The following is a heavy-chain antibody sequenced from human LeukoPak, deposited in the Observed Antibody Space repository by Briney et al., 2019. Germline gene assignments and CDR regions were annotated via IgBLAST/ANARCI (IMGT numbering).Heavy chain of an antibody. CDR3: AKVSIAAAGTDY. CDR2: ISYDGSNK. Sequence: GGSLRLSCAASGFTFSDYYMSWIRQAPGKGLEWVAVISYDGSNKYYVDSVKGRFTISRDNSKNTLYLQMNSLRAEDTAVYYCAKVSIAAAGTDYWGQGTLVTVSS. D-gene: IGHD6-13*01. J-gene: IGHJ4*02. V-gene: IGHV3-30*18. CDR1: GFTFSDYY.